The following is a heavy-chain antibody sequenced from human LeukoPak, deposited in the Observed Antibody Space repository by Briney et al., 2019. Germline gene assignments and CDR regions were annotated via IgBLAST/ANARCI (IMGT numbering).Heavy chain of an antibody. J-gene: IGHJ3*02. V-gene: IGHV3-7*01. CDR3: ARGPDCSSTSCYLRSYAFDI. D-gene: IGHD2-2*01. Sequence: GGSLRLSCAASGFTFSSYWMSWVRQAPGKGLEWVANIKQDGSEKYYVDSVKGRFTISRDNAKNSLYLQMNSLRAEDTAVYYCARGPDCSSTSCYLRSYAFDIWGQGTMVTVSS. CDR1: GFTFSSYW. CDR2: IKQDGSEK.